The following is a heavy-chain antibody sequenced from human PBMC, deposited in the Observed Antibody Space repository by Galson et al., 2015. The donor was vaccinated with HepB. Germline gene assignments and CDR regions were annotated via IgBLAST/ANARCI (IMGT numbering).Heavy chain of an antibody. J-gene: IGHJ4*02. V-gene: IGHV4-34*01. Sequence: ETLSLTCAVYGGSFSGYYWSWIRQPPGKGLEWIGEINHSGSTNYNPSLKSRVTISVDTSKNQFSLKLSSVTAADTAVYYCARARRGGSYYGYWGQGTLVTVSS. D-gene: IGHD1-26*01. CDR1: GGSFSGYY. CDR3: ARARRGGSYYGY. CDR2: INHSGST.